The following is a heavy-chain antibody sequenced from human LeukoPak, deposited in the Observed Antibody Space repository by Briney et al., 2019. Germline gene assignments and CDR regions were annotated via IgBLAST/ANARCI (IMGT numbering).Heavy chain of an antibody. D-gene: IGHD3-16*02. CDR1: GYTFTGYY. V-gene: IGHV1-2*02. Sequence: ASVKVSCKASGYTFTGYYMHWVRQAPGQGLEWMGWINPNSGGTNYAQKFQGRVTMTRDTSISTAYMELSRLRSDDTAVYYCARGIMITFGGVIVRLFDYWGQGTLVTVSS. CDR3: ARGIMITFGGVIVRLFDY. J-gene: IGHJ4*02. CDR2: INPNSGGT.